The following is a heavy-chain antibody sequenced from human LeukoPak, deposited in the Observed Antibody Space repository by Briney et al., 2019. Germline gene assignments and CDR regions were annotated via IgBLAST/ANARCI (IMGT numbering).Heavy chain of an antibody. J-gene: IGHJ4*02. CDR3: ARDGDGYNSPADY. D-gene: IGHD5-24*01. V-gene: IGHV1-2*02. CDR1: GYTLTELS. CDR2: INPNSGGT. Sequence: ASVKVSCKVSGYTLTELSMHWVRQAPGQGLEWMGWINPNSGGTNYAQKFQGRVTMTRDTSISTAYMELSRLRSDDTAVYYCARDGDGYNSPADYWGQGTLVTVSS.